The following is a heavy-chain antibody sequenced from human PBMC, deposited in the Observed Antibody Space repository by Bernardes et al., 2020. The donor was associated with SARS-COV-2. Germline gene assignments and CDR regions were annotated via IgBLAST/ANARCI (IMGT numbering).Heavy chain of an antibody. V-gene: IGHV4-39*01. CDR1: GASISSSNSY. J-gene: IGHJ4*02. Sequence: SETLSLTCTVSGASISSSNSYWGWIRQPPGKGLEWVGNIYYSGSIYYNPSLKSRVTISVDASKNQFSLKLSSVTAADTAVYYCARFPGGYRLGFDYWGQGTLVTVSS. CDR2: IYYSGSI. CDR3: ARFPGGYRLGFDY. D-gene: IGHD5-18*01.